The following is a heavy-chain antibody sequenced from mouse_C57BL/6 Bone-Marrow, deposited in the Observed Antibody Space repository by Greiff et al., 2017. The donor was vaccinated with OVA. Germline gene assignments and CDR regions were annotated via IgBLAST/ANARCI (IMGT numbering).Heavy chain of an antibody. CDR3: TTWTFDY. V-gene: IGHV14-4*01. Sequence: VKLQQSGAELVRPGASVTLSCTASGFNIKDDYMHWVKQRPDQGLEWIGRIDPENGGTEYASQFKGKATITADTSSHTAYLQLSSLTSEDSAVYYCTTWTFDYWGQGTTLTVSS. CDR1: GFNIKDDY. J-gene: IGHJ2*01. CDR2: IDPENGGT.